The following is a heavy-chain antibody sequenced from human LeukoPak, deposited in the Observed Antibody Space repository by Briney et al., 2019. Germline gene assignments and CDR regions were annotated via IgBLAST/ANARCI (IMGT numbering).Heavy chain of an antibody. V-gene: IGHV3-20*04. CDR3: ARAFDYVWGSYRYIAYFDY. D-gene: IGHD3-16*02. J-gene: IGHJ4*02. CDR1: GFTFDDYG. CDR2: INWNGGST. Sequence: GGSLRLSCAASGFTFDDYGMSWVRQAPGEGLEWVSGINWNGGSTGYADSVKGRFTISRDNAKNSLYLQMNSLRAEDTALYYCARAFDYVWGSYRYIAYFDYWGQGTLVTVSS.